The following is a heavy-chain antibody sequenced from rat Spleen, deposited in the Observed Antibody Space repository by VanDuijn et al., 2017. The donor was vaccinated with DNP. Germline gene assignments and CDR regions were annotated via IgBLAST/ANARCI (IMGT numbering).Heavy chain of an antibody. V-gene: IGHV5S13*01. CDR3: ARSGSYGGHWFAY. CDR1: GFNFNDYW. Sequence: EVQLVESGGGLVQPGRSLKLSCAASGFNFNDYWMGWVRQAPTKGLEWVASISVGGGNTYYRDSVKGRFTISRDNAENTQYLQMNSLRSEDTATYYCARSGSYGGHWFAYWGQGTLVTVSS. J-gene: IGHJ3*01. D-gene: IGHD1-1*01. CDR2: ISVGGGNT.